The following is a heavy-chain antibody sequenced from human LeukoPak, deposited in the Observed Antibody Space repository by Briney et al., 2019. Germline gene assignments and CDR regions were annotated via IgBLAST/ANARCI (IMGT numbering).Heavy chain of an antibody. J-gene: IGHJ4*01. CDR3: AKGHRLCSSGNCNSQVDY. Sequence: TGGSLRLSCAASGFTFSSYAMSWVRQAPGKGLEWVSTISGSGSGTGTYYADSVKGRFTISRDNSKNALYLQMNSLRAEDTAAYYCAKGHRLCSSGNCNSQVDYWGHGTLVIVPS. V-gene: IGHV3-23*01. D-gene: IGHD2-15*01. CDR1: GFTFSSYA. CDR2: ISGSGSGTGT.